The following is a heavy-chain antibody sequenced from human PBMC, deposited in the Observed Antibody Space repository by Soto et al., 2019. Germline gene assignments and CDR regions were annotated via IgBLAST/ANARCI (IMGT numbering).Heavy chain of an antibody. CDR2: IWYDGSNK. J-gene: IGHJ4*02. D-gene: IGHD6-19*01. CDR1: GFTFSSYG. CDR3: VRDSGWLFDS. Sequence: QVQLVESGGGVVQPGRSLRLSCAASGFTFSSYGMHWVRQAPGKGLEWVAVIWYDGSNKYYADSVKGRFTISRDDSKNTVVLQMNSLRAEETAVYFCVRDSGWLFDSWGQGTLVTVSS. V-gene: IGHV3-33*01.